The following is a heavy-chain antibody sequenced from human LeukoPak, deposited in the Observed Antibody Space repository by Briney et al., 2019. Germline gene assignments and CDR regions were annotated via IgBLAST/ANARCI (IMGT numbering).Heavy chain of an antibody. CDR3: ARARDSAYDLNWFDP. CDR2: VYHSGNT. Sequence: SETLSLTCTVSGYSISSDYYWGWIRRPPGKGLEWIGNVYHSGNTYYNPSLKSRVTISVDTSKNQFSLKLTSVTAADTAVYYCARARDSAYDLNWFDPWGQGTLVTVSS. J-gene: IGHJ5*02. CDR1: GYSISSDYY. D-gene: IGHD5-12*01. V-gene: IGHV4-38-2*02.